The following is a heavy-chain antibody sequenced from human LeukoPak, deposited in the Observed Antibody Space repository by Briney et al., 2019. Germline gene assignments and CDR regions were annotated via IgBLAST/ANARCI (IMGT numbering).Heavy chain of an antibody. CDR1: GFTFSSYW. D-gene: IGHD3-16*01. CDR2: IKQDGSEK. J-gene: IGHJ4*02. Sequence: GGSLRLSCAASGFTFSSYWMSWVRQAPGKGLEWVGNIKQDGSEKYYVDSVKGRFTISRDNAKNSLYLQMNSLRAEDTAVYYCARGRGKRGWNYFDYWGQGTLVTVSS. CDR3: ARGRGKRGWNYFDY. V-gene: IGHV3-7*01.